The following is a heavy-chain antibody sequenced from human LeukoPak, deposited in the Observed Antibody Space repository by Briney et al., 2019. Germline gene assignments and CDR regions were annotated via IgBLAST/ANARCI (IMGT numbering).Heavy chain of an antibody. V-gene: IGHV4-34*01. J-gene: IGHJ4*02. CDR2: INHSGST. D-gene: IGHD3-22*01. CDR3: ARRVDIYYYDSSGPFDY. CDR1: GGSFSGYY. Sequence: SETLSLTCAVYGGSFSGYYWSWIRQPPGKGLEWIGEINHSGSTNYNPSLKSRVTISVDTSKNQFSLKLSSVTAADTAVYYRARRVDIYYYDSSGPFDYWGQGTLVTVSS.